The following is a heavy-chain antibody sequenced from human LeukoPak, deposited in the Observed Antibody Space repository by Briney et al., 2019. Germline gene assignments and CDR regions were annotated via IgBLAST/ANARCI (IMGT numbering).Heavy chain of an antibody. D-gene: IGHD3-3*01. CDR2: IKKDGSDT. CDR3: AKIPTYYDFWSGLTFDY. Sequence: GGSLRLSCAASGFTFSDYWMSWVRQAPGKGLEWVANIKKDGSDTYYVDSVKGRFTVSRDNAKNSLYLQLNSLRAEDTAVYYCAKIPTYYDFWSGLTFDYWGQGTLVTVSS. V-gene: IGHV3-7*01. CDR1: GFTFSDYW. J-gene: IGHJ4*02.